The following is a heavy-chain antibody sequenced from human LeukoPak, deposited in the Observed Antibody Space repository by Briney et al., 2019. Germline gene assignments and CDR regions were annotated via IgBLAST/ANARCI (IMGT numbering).Heavy chain of an antibody. CDR1: GFTFSNYW. CDR2: IKHDGSEK. J-gene: IGHJ4*02. V-gene: IGHV3-7*01. CDR3: GRWGGGFDY. D-gene: IGHD3-16*01. Sequence: GGSLRLSCAASGFTFSNYWMSWVRQAPGKGLEWVANIKHDGSEKYYVDSVKGRFTISRDNAKNSLYLQMNSLRAEDTAVYYLGRWGGGFDYWGQGTLVTVSS.